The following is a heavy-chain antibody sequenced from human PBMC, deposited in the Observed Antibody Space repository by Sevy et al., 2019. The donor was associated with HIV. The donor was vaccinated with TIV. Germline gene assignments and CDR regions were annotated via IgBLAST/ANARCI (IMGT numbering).Heavy chain of an antibody. D-gene: IGHD3-10*01. V-gene: IGHV3-23*01. Sequence: GGSLRLSCAASEFTFNTYAMSWVRQAPGKGLECVSVISFSSRDTYYADSVKGRFTISRDNSKNTLYLQMNSLRAEDTAVYYCARDRVSGSYYTGDFDYWGQGTLVTVSS. J-gene: IGHJ4*02. CDR2: ISFSSRDT. CDR3: ARDRVSGSYYTGDFDY. CDR1: EFTFNTYA.